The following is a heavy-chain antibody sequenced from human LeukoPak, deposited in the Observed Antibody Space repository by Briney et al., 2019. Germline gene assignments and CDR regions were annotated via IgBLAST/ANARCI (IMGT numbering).Heavy chain of an antibody. D-gene: IGHD6-6*01. CDR1: GFSLSTSGMC. J-gene: IGHJ4*02. V-gene: IGHV2-70*11. CDR3: ARIPSAFYSSSSDYYFDY. CDR2: IDWDDDK. Sequence: SGPALVKPTQTLTLTCTFSGFSLSTSGMCVSWIRQPPGKALEWLARIDWDDDKYYSTSLKTRLTISKDTSKNQVVLTMTNVDPVDTATYYCARIPSAFYSSSSDYYFDYWGQGTLVTVSS.